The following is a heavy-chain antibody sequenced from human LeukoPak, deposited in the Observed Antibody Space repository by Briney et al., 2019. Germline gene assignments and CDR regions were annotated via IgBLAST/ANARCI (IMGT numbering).Heavy chain of an antibody. Sequence: PSETLSLTCTVSGGSISSYYWSWIRQPPGEGLEWIGYVYYSGSTNYNPSLKSRVTISVDTSKNQFSLKLTSVTAADTAVYYCARDRIAAAGNYYYYGMDVWGQGTTVTVAS. D-gene: IGHD6-13*01. CDR1: GGSISSYY. CDR2: VYYSGST. V-gene: IGHV4-59*01. J-gene: IGHJ6*02. CDR3: ARDRIAAAGNYYYYGMDV.